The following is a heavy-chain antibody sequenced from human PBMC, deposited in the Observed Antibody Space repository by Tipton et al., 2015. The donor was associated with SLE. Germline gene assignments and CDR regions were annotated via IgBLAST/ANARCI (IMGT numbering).Heavy chain of an antibody. CDR1: GGSISSSSYY. Sequence: TLSLTCTVSGGSISSSSYYWGWIRQPPGKGLEWIGSIYYSGSTYYNPSLKSRVTISVDTSKNQFSLKLSSVTAADTAVHYCASPRGIDYYYGMDVWGQGTTVTVSS. J-gene: IGHJ6*02. D-gene: IGHD3-16*01. CDR3: ASPRGIDYYYGMDV. CDR2: IYYSGST. V-gene: IGHV4-39*07.